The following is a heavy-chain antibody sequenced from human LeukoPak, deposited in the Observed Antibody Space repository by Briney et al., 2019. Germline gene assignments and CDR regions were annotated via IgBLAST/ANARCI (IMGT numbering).Heavy chain of an antibody. Sequence: PGGSLRLSCAASGFTFSSYGMHWVRQAPGKGLEWAAVIWYDGSNKYYADSVKGRFTISRDNSKNTLYLQMNSLRAEDTAVYYCAKGAGQLGWYGGPDYWGQGTLVTVSS. CDR3: AKGAGQLGWYGGPDY. V-gene: IGHV3-33*06. J-gene: IGHJ4*02. D-gene: IGHD6-19*01. CDR2: IWYDGSNK. CDR1: GFTFSSYG.